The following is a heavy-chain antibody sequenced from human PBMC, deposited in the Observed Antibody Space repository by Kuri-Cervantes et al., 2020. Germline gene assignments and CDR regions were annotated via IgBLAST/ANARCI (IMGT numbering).Heavy chain of an antibody. V-gene: IGHV4-61*08. CDR3: ARYSGNYRWFAP. CDR1: GGSISSGDYY. J-gene: IGHJ5*02. CDR2: IYYSGNT. Sequence: ESLKISCTVSGGSISSGDYYWSWIRQPPGKGLEWIGYIYYSGNTNYNPSLKSRVTTSVDMSKNQFSLKLSSVTAADTAVYYCARYSGNYRWFAPWGQGTLVTVSS. D-gene: IGHD1-26*01.